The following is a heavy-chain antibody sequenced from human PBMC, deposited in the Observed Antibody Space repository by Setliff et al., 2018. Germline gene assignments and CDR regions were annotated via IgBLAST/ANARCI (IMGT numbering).Heavy chain of an antibody. CDR2: IYTTGRT. CDR1: GDSISSGNFY. Sequence: PSETLSLTCSVSGDSISSGNFYWTWIRQPAGKGLEWIGHIYTTGRTDYNPSLKSRVTISLDTPKNQFSLKLTSVTAADTAVYYCARERYYGSGSYCNYFDEWGQGSLVIVS. CDR3: ARERYYGSGSYCNYFDE. V-gene: IGHV4-61*09. D-gene: IGHD3-10*01. J-gene: IGHJ4*02.